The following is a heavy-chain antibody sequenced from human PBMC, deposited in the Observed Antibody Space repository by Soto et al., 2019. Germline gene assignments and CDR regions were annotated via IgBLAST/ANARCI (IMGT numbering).Heavy chain of an antibody. Sequence: QVQLVQSGAEVKEPGASVKVSCKASGYSFTSYDFNWVRQAAGQGPGWMGWMSTNSGHTGYAQKFQGRVTMTRDISRSTAYMELSSLTSDDTAVYYCARGPPKCGFDYWGPGVLVTDSS. V-gene: IGHV1-8*01. J-gene: IGHJ4*02. CDR1: GYSFTSYD. CDR3: ARGPPKCGFDY. CDR2: MSTNSGHT.